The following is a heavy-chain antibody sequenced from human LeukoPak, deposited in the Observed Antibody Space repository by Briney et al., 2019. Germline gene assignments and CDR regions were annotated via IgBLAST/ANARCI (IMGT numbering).Heavy chain of an antibody. CDR2: INPNSGGT. Sequence: ASVKVSCKASGYTFTGYYMNWVRQAPGQGLEWMGWINPNSGGTNYAQKFQGRVTMTSDTSISTAYMELTSLRSDDTAVYYCVRDPSEVGALWGQGTLVTVSS. CDR3: VRDPSEVGAL. CDR1: GYTFTGYY. V-gene: IGHV1-2*02. D-gene: IGHD1-26*01. J-gene: IGHJ4*02.